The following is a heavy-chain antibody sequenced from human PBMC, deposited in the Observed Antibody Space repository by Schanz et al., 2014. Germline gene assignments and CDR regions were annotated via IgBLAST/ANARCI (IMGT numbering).Heavy chain of an antibody. CDR1: TSLFSRSV. V-gene: IGHV3-30*04. D-gene: IGHD6-19*01. J-gene: IGHJ4*02. CDR2: MWNDGIKT. CDR3: ARDPNTSAWLPYFDT. Sequence: QVDLVESGGGVVQPGRSLTLSCAVSTSLFSRSVIHWVRQAPGKGPEWVAVMWNDGIKTHYADSGKGRFTISRDNSKNTVYLQMNSLRTDDTAMYYCARDPNTSAWLPYFDTWGQGTLVTVSS.